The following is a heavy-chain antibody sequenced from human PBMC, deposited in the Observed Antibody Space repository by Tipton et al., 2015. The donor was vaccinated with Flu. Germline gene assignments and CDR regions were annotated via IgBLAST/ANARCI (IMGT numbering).Heavy chain of an antibody. J-gene: IGHJ3*02. CDR1: GDAVASDYY. CDR3: ARGDYGDYDHEADGFDI. CDR2: IHRTGSS. D-gene: IGHD4-17*01. V-gene: IGHV4-38-2*02. Sequence: TLSLTCSVSGDAVASDYYWGWIRQFPGKGLEWIGNIHRTGSSYYNPSLKSRVSMSLDRSKNQFSLSLSSVTAADTAMYYCARGDYGDYDHEADGFDIWGQGTLVTVSA.